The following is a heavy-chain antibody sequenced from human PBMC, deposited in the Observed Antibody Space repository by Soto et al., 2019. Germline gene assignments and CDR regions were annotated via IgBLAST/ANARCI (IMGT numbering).Heavy chain of an antibody. V-gene: IGHV1-69*06. CDR1: GGSFSSYV. Sequence: QGQLVQSGAEVKKPGSSVKVSCKASGGSFSSYVISWIREAPGQGLEWMGGIIPLSNAPNYAQRFQDRVTMSVDKSTSTAYMELRSLRSEDTAIYYCAQDTYYFHSRDYHWFAPWGQGTLVTVSS. D-gene: IGHD3-22*01. CDR3: AQDTYYFHSRDYHWFAP. CDR2: IIPLSNAP. J-gene: IGHJ5*02.